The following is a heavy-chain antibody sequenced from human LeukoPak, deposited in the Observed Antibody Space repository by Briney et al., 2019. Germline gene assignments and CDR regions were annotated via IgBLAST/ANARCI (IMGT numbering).Heavy chain of an antibody. Sequence: GGSLRLSCAASGFTFSNYGMNWVRQAPGKGLEWVSALSSSGGSTYYADSVKGRFTISRDNAKNTLYLQMNSLRAEDTAVYYCARVVAAASGPAFDIWGQGTMVTVSS. CDR1: GFTFSNYG. D-gene: IGHD2-15*01. CDR3: ARVVAAASGPAFDI. V-gene: IGHV3-23*01. J-gene: IGHJ3*02. CDR2: LSSSGGST.